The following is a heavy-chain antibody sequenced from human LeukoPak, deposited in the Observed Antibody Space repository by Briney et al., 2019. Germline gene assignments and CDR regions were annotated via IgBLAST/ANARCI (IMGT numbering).Heavy chain of an antibody. Sequence: GGSLRLSCAASGFTFSSYSMNWVRQAPGKGLEWVSSISSSSSYIYYADSAKGRFTISRDNAKNSLFLHLNSLRAEDTAVYFCARNDWGLGSFWYFTLWGRGTLVTVSS. CDR2: ISSSSSYI. D-gene: IGHD7-27*01. V-gene: IGHV3-21*01. CDR3: ARNDWGLGSFWYFTL. J-gene: IGHJ2*01. CDR1: GFTFSSYS.